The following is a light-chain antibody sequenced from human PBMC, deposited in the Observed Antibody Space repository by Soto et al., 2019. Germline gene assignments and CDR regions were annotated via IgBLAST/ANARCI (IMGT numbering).Light chain of an antibody. CDR1: ALPKQY. CDR3: QSADSSGTYVL. CDR2: KDS. Sequence: SYELTQPPSVSVSPGQTARITCSGDALPKQYAYWYQQKPGQAPVLVIYKDSERPSGIPERFSGSSSGTTVTLTISGVQAEDEADYYCQSADSSGTYVLFGGGTQLTV. V-gene: IGLV3-25*03. J-gene: IGLJ2*01.